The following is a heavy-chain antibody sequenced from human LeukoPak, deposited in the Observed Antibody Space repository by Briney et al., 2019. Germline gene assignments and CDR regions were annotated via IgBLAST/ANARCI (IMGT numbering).Heavy chain of an antibody. D-gene: IGHD1-1*01. Sequence: GESLKISCKSSGDRFTNYWIGWVRQMPGKGLEWMAIMNLGASDTRYSPSFQGQVSISADKSITTAYLQWSSVKASDTAIYYCATTRGGNSYWNYWGQGTLVTVSS. V-gene: IGHV5-51*01. CDR3: ATTRGGNSYWNY. J-gene: IGHJ4*02. CDR1: GDRFTNYW. CDR2: MNLGASDT.